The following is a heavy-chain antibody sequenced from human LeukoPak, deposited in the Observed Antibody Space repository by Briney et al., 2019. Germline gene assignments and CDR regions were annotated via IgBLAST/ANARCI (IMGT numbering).Heavy chain of an antibody. CDR1: GFTFSSYP. D-gene: IGHD6-19*01. CDR3: ARGRHSSGWYDGRLGAFDI. V-gene: IGHV3-64*02. Sequence: GGSLRLSCSASGFTFSSYPMHWVRQTPGKGLEYVSAISSNGGSTDYAASVKGRFTISRDNSKNTLYLQMGSLRAEDMAVYYCARGRHSSGWYDGRLGAFDIWGQGTMVTVSS. J-gene: IGHJ3*02. CDR2: ISSNGGST.